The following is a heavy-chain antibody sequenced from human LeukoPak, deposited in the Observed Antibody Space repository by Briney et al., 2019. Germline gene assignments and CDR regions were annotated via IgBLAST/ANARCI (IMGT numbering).Heavy chain of an antibody. V-gene: IGHV3-23*01. Sequence: GGSLRLSCVVSGFTLSSHAMTWVRQAPGKGLEWVSAIDIGGDITFYADSVQGRFIISRDNSKNTVYLQMNSLRVEDTAVYYCANEEVPNDYWGQGTLVTVSS. CDR2: IDIGGDIT. D-gene: IGHD4/OR15-4a*01. CDR3: ANEEVPNDY. CDR1: GFTLSSHA. J-gene: IGHJ4*02.